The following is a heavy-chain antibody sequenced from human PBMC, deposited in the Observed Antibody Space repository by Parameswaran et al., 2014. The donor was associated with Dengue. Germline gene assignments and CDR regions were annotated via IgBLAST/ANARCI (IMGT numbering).Heavy chain of an antibody. J-gene: IGHJ5*02. Sequence: RWIRQPPGKGLEWIGYIHYSGSTNYNPSLRSRVTISVDTSKNQFSLKLSSVTAADTAVYYCARDPLGGSYSVWFDPWGQGILVTVSS. CDR3: ARDPLGGSYSVWFDP. CDR2: IHYSGST. V-gene: IGHV4-59*01. D-gene: IGHD1-26*01.